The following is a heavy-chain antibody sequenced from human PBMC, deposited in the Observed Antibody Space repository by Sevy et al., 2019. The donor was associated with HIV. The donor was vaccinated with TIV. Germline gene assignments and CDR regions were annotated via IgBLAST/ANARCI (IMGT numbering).Heavy chain of an antibody. J-gene: IGHJ6*02. CDR3: ARESYAXWTGPXDYDYGMDV. D-gene: IGHD3-3*01. Sequence: ASVKVSCKASGYTXTDTGYYVHXVRQAXXXGLEXXXWIXXXXGATXYAQKFQGRVTMTRDTSVCNANMELSRLRSDEXXVYYGARESYAXWTGPXDYDYGMDVWGQGTTVTVSS. CDR2: IXXXXGAT. V-gene: IGHV1-2*02. CDR1: GYTXTDTGYY.